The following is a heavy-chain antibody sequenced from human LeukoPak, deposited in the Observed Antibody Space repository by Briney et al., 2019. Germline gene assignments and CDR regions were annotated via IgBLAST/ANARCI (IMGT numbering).Heavy chain of an antibody. V-gene: IGHV4-59*01. Sequence: PSETLSLTCTVSGGSISSYYWSWIRQPPGKGLEWIGYIYYSGSTNYNPSLKSRVTISVDTSKNQFSLKLSSVTAADTAVYYCARSYPYYDSSGYYYNDAFDIWGQGTMVTVSS. J-gene: IGHJ3*02. D-gene: IGHD3-22*01. CDR1: GGSISSYY. CDR2: IYYSGST. CDR3: ARSYPYYDSSGYYYNDAFDI.